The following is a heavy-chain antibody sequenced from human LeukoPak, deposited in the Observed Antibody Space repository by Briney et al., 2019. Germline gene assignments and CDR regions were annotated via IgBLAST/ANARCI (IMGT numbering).Heavy chain of an antibody. CDR2: INANSGVT. CDR1: GYTFTGYY. J-gene: IGHJ4*02. V-gene: IGHV1-2*02. Sequence: ASVKVSCKSSGYTFTGYYIHWVRRAPGQGLELMGWINANSGVTNYAQKFQGRVTMTRDTSISTAYMELRSLRSDDTALYYCARHVKWELLYWGQGTLVAVSS. CDR3: ARHVKWELLY. D-gene: IGHD1-26*01.